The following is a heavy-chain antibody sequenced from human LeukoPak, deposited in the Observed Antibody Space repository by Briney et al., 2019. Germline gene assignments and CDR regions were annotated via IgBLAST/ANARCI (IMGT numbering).Heavy chain of an antibody. Sequence: GGSLRLSCAVPGIPLNRYAMNLVRQAPGKGLEWVSTISGSGGSIFYADSVKGRFTISRDNSKNTLYLQMNSLRAEDTAVYYCARGRYSSTTYYFDYWGQGTLVTVSS. J-gene: IGHJ4*02. V-gene: IGHV3-23*01. CDR2: ISGSGGSI. CDR1: GIPLNRYA. D-gene: IGHD6-13*01. CDR3: ARGRYSSTTYYFDY.